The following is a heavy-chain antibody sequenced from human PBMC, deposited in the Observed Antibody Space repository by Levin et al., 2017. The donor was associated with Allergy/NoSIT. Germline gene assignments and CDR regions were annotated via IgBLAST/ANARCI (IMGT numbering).Heavy chain of an antibody. J-gene: IGHJ4*02. D-gene: IGHD3-16*01. CDR2: MNPKSGKR. CDR3: ARVWGSVDY. CDR1: GYSFTSLD. Sequence: GGSLRLSCKTSGYSFTSLDINWVRQAAGQGLEWMGWMNPKSGKRGYAQKFQGRVTMTGNAAISTAYMELNGLRSEDTAVYYCARVWGSVDYWGQGTLVTVSS. V-gene: IGHV1-8*01.